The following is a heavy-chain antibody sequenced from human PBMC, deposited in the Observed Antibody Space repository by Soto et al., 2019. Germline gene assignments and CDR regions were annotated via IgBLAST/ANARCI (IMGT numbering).Heavy chain of an antibody. D-gene: IGHD3-9*01. J-gene: IGHJ4*02. CDR1: GFTFSSYG. CDR3: ARGELRYFDGPLDY. V-gene: IGHV3-33*01. Sequence: GGSLRLSCAASGFTFSSYGMHWVRQAPGKGLEWVAVIWYDGSNKYHADSVKGRFTISRDNSKNTLYLQMNSLRAEDTAVYYCARGELRYFDGPLDYWGQGTLVTVSS. CDR2: IWYDGSNK.